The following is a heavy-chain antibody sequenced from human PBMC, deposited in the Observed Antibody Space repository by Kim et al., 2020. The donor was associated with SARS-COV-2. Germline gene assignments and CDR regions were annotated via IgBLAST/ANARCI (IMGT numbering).Heavy chain of an antibody. J-gene: IGHJ6*02. CDR3: ARINAAAWDYGLDV. CDR2: INPISGAT. CDR1: GYTFIDYY. Sequence: ASVKVSCKASGYTFIDYYLHCVRQAPGEGLEWMGRINPISGATNFAQRFQGRVTLSRDTSISTAYMEVSRLRPDDTAIYYCARINAAAWDYGLDVWGQGT. D-gene: IGHD6-13*01. V-gene: IGHV1-2*06.